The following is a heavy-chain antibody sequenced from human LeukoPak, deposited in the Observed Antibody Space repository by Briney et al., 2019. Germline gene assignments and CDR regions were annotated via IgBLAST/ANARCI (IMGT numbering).Heavy chain of an antibody. CDR1: GFTFSSYS. CDR3: ARDEFATAHPY. D-gene: IGHD2-15*01. Sequence: PGGSLRLSCAASGFTFSSYSMNWVRQAPGKGLEWVSYISSSSSSIHYADSVKGRFAISRDNAKNSLYLQMNSLRAEDTAVYYCARDEFATAHPYWGQGTLVTVSS. CDR2: ISSSSSSI. V-gene: IGHV3-21*05. J-gene: IGHJ4*02.